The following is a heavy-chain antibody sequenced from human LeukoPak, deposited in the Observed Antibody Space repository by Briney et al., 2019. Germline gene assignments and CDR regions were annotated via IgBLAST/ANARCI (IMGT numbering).Heavy chain of an antibody. V-gene: IGHV3-74*01. J-gene: IGHJ4*02. CDR1: GFIFSLYC. Sequence: GGSLRLSCAASGFIFSLYCMHWVRQAPGKGPMWVSRICPDGTGISYADSVKARFTTSRDNAKNTVYLQMNGLREEDTAVYYCVRDFRSADYWGQGTLVTVPS. CDR2: ICPDGTGI. CDR3: VRDFRSADY.